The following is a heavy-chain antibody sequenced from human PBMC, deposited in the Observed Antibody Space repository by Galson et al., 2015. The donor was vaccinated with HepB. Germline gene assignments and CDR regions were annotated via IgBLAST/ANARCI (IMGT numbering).Heavy chain of an antibody. J-gene: IGHJ3*02. CDR3: ARVEGTYSACDI. CDR2: INSGGSST. Sequence: SLRLSCAASGFTFNDYWMHWVRQVPGMGLVWVARINSGGSSTSYADAVKGRFTISRDNAKNTLYLQMNSLRAEDTAVYYCARVEGTYSACDIWGQGTMVTVSS. V-gene: IGHV3-74*01. CDR1: GFTFNDYW. D-gene: IGHD1-26*01.